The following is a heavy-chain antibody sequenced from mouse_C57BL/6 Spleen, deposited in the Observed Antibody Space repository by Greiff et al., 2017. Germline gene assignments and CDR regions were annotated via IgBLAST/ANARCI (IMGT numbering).Heavy chain of an antibody. CDR1: GYTFTSYW. D-gene: IGHD1-1*01. J-gene: IGHJ4*01. CDR3: ARATVVAYYYAMDY. CDR2: IDPNSGGT. Sequence: QVQLKESGAELVKPGASVKLSCKASGYTFTSYWMHWVKQRPGRGLEWIGRIDPNSGGTKYNEKFKSKATLTVDKPSSTAYMQLSSLTSEDSAVYYCARATVVAYYYAMDYWGQGTSVTVSS. V-gene: IGHV1-72*01.